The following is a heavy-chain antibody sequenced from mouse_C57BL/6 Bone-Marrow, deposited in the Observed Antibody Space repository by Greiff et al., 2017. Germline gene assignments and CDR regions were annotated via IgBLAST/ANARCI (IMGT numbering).Heavy chain of an antibody. J-gene: IGHJ2*01. D-gene: IGHD3-3*01. CDR3: ARYKRGPLDY. CDR2: IRNKANGYTT. V-gene: IGHV7-3*01. Sequence: DVMLVESGGGLVQPGGSLSLSCAASGFTFTDYYMSWVRQPPGKALEWLGFIRNKANGYTTEYSASVKGRFTISRDNSQSILYLQMNALRAEDSATYYCARYKRGPLDYWGQGTTLTVSS. CDR1: GFTFTDYY.